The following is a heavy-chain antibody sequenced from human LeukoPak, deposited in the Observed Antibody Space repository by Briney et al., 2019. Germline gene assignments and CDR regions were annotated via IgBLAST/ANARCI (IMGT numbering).Heavy chain of an antibody. CDR1: GFTFSSYA. CDR3: AKGSHSTGWFYFDY. V-gene: IGHV3-23*01. Sequence: PGGSLRLSCAASGFTFSSYAMNWVRQSPGKGLEWVSAISNSGDRTYYADSVKGRFTISRDNSKNMLYLQMHSLRAEDTAKYYCAKGSHSTGWFYFDYWGQGTLVTVSS. D-gene: IGHD2/OR15-2a*01. CDR2: ISNSGDRT. J-gene: IGHJ4*02.